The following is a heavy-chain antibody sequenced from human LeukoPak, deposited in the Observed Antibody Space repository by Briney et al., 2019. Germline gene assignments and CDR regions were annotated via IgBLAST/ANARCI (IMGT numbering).Heavy chain of an antibody. J-gene: IGHJ6*03. CDR2: IIPIFGTA. V-gene: IGHV1-69*13. Sequence: SVKVSCKASGGTFGSYAISWVRQAPGQGLEWMGGIIPIFGTANYAQKFQGRVTITADESTSTAYMELSSLRSEDTAVYYCARVLRFLEWSPGGYYYMDVWGKGTTVTVSS. CDR1: GGTFGSYA. CDR3: ARVLRFLEWSPGGYYYMDV. D-gene: IGHD3-3*01.